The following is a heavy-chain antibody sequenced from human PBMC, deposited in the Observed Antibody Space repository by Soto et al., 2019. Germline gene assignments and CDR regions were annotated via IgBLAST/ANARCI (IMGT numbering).Heavy chain of an antibody. D-gene: IGHD4-17*01. V-gene: IGHV3-30-3*01. CDR1: GFTFSSYA. CDR3: ARALGDYGDC. J-gene: IGHJ4*02. CDR2: ISYDGSNK. Sequence: LRLSCAASGFTFSSYAMHWVRQAPGKGLEWVAVISYDGSNKYYADSVKGRFTISRDNSKNTLYLQMNSLRVEDTAVYYCARALGDYGDCWGQGTLVTVSS.